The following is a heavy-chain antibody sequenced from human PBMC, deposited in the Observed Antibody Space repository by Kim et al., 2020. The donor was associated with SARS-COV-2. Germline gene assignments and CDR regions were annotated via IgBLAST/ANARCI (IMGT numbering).Heavy chain of an antibody. J-gene: IGHJ4*02. CDR3: ASGGSQQPDY. Sequence: STHYNPSLKSRVTISVDTSKNQFSLKLSSVTAADTAVYYCASGGSQQPDYWGQGTLVTVSS. CDR2: ST. V-gene: IGHV4-31*02. D-gene: IGHD6-13*01.